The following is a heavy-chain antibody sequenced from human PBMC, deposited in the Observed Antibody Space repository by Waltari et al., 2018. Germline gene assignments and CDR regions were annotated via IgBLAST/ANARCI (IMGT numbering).Heavy chain of an antibody. CDR2: NYGGGST. CDR1: GFTVSSNH. J-gene: IGHJ4*02. D-gene: IGHD7-27*01. CDR3: ASMGMANFDY. V-gene: IGHV3-53*02. Sequence: EVQLVETGGGLIQPGGCLRLSLEACGFTVSSNHIRWARPALGKGLAWVSVNYGGGSTYYADSVKERFTISRDNSKTTLYLQMNTLRAENTALYYCASMGMANFDYWGQGTLVTVSS.